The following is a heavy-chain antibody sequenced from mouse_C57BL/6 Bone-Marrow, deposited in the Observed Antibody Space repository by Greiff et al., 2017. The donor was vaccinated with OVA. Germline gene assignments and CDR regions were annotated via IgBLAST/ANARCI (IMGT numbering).Heavy chain of an antibody. V-gene: IGHV1-69*01. CDR1: GYTFTSYW. J-gene: IGHJ3*01. Sequence: QVQLQQPGAELVMPGASVKLSCKASGYTFTSYWMHWVKQRPGQGLEWIGEIDPSDSYTNYNQKFKGKSTLTVDKSSSTAYMQLSSLTSEDSAVYYCARDWFAYWGQGNLVTVSA. CDR3: ARDWFAY. CDR2: IDPSDSYT.